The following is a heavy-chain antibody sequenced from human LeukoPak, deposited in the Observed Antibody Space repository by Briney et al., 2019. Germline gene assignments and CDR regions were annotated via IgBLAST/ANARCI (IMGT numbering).Heavy chain of an antibody. CDR1: GGSFSGYY. D-gene: IGHD3-22*01. CDR2: INHSGNT. J-gene: IGHJ4*02. V-gene: IGHV4-34*01. CDR3: ARDHNYDSSGYFSYY. Sequence: PSETLSLTRAVYGGSFSGYYWNWIRQPPGKGLEWIGEINHSGNTNYNPSLKSRVTMSVDTSENQFSLRLSSVTAADTAVYYCARDHNYDSSGYFSYYWGQGTLVTVSS.